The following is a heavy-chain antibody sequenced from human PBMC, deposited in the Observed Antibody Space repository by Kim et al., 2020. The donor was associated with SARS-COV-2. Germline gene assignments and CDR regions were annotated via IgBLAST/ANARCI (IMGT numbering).Heavy chain of an antibody. J-gene: IGHJ5*01. Sequence: NPSLKSRVTISVDSSKNQFSLKLTSVTAADTAVYYCARDAPTGSSGWFDSWGQGTLVTVSS. D-gene: IGHD6-25*01. CDR3: ARDAPTGSSGWFDS. V-gene: IGHV4-31*02.